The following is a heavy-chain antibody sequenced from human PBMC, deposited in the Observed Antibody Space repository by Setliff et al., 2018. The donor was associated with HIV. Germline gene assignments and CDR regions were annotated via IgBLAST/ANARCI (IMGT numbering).Heavy chain of an antibody. CDR2: INDGGNT. CDR1: GGSLSGYY. Sequence: SETLSLTCAVSGGSLSGYYWTWIRQTPEKGLQWIGEINDGGNTNDSPSLKSRVSMSVDTSKNQFSLRLISVTAADTAVYYCARRPISPFTLTTGMLDPWGQG. J-gene: IGHJ5*02. V-gene: IGHV4-34*01. CDR3: ARRPISPFTLTTGMLDP. D-gene: IGHD4-17*01.